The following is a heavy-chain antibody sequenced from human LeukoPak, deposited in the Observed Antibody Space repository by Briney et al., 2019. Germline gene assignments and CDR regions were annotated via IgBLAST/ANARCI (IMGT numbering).Heavy chain of an antibody. D-gene: IGHD6-19*01. CDR1: GFTFSSYS. Sequence: PGGSLRLSCAASGFTFSSYSMNWVRQAPGKGLEWVSSISSNSSYIYYADSVKGRFTISRDNAKNSLYLQMNSLRAEDTAVYYCARGAVAGPYYYYYMDVWGKGTTVTVSS. V-gene: IGHV3-21*01. CDR2: ISSNSSYI. CDR3: ARGAVAGPYYYYYMDV. J-gene: IGHJ6*03.